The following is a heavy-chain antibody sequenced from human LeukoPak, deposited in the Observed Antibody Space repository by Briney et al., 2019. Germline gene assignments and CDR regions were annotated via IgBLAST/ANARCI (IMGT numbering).Heavy chain of an antibody. CDR2: IIPIFGTA. D-gene: IGHD2-2*01. CDR1: GGTFSSYA. Sequence: SVMVSCKASGGTFSSYAISWVRQAPGQGLEWMGGIIPIFGTANYAQKFQGRVTITADKSTSTAYMELSSLRSEDTAVYYCATRSAGGYQLLSSYYYYGMDVWGKGTTVTVSS. CDR3: ATRSAGGYQLLSSYYYYGMDV. J-gene: IGHJ6*04. V-gene: IGHV1-69*06.